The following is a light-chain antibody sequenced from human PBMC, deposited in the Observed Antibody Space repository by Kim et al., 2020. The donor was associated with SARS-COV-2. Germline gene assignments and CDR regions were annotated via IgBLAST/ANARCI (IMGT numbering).Light chain of an antibody. J-gene: IGLJ1*01. V-gene: IGLV3-1*01. CDR1: KLGDKS. CDR2: QDS. Sequence: VSPGQTASITCSGDKLGDKSVCWYQQKPGQSPVMVIYQDSKRPSGIPERFSGSNSGNTATLIISGTQAMDEADYYCQAWDSSTFYVFGTGTKVTVL. CDR3: QAWDSSTFYV.